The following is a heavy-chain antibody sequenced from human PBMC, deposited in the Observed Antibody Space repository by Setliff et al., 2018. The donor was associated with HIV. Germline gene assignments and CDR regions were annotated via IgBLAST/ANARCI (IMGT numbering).Heavy chain of an antibody. CDR3: VRGEYYDVSAIYHDDR. CDR1: GGSLSGDY. J-gene: IGHJ4*02. Sequence: ASETLSLTCAVYGGSLSGDYWSWIRQPPGKGLEWIGEAIHSGITYNPSLRSRVTISLDTSKNQFSLNLTSVTAADTAVYYCVRGEYYDVSAIYHDDRWGQGTLVTVSS. V-gene: IGHV4-34*01. CDR2: AIHSGIT. D-gene: IGHD3-16*01.